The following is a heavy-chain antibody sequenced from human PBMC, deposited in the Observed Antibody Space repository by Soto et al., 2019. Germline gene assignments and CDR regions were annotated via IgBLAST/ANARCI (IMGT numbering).Heavy chain of an antibody. CDR1: GVSISTYY. CDR3: ARGGHCTNGVCSALDY. J-gene: IGHJ4*02. Sequence: PSETLSLTCTVSGVSISTYYWSWIRQPPGKGLEWIGYIYYGGSANYNPSLKSRVTISVDTSKKQFSLRLDSVTAADTAVYYCARGGHCTNGVCSALDYWGQGTLVTVSS. V-gene: IGHV4-59*08. D-gene: IGHD2-8*01. CDR2: IYYGGSA.